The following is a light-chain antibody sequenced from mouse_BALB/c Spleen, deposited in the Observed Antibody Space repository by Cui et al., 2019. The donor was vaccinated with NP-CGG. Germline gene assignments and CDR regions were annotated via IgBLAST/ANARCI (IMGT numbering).Light chain of an antibody. CDR1: QDINSY. CDR3: LQYDEFPYT. V-gene: IGKV14-111*01. J-gene: IGKJ2*01. Sequence: DIKMTQSPSSMYASPGERVTITCKASQDINSYLSWFQQKPGKSPKTLIYRANRLVDGVPSRFSGSGSGQDYSLTISSLEYEDMGIYYCLQYDEFPYTFGGGTKLEIK. CDR2: RAN.